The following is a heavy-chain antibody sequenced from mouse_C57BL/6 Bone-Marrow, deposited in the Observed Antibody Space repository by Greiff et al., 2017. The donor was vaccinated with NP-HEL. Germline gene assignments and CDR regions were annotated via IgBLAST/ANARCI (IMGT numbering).Heavy chain of an antibody. V-gene: IGHV1-81*01. CDR1: GYTFTSYG. CDR3: ASYGSSYEAY. D-gene: IGHD1-1*01. Sequence: QVQLQQSGAELARPGASVKLSCKASGYTFTSYGISWVKQRTGQGLEWIGEIYPRSGNTYYNEKFKGKATLTADKSSSTAYMELRSLTSEDSAVYFCASYGSSYEAYWGQGTLVTVSA. J-gene: IGHJ3*01. CDR2: IYPRSGNT.